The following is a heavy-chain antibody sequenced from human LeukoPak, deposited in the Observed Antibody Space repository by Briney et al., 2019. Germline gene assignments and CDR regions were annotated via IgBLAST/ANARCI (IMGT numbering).Heavy chain of an antibody. J-gene: IGHJ4*02. CDR3: ARDMIMGGPPDYLDY. Sequence: GGSLRLSCTTSGFIFSRHSMHWVRPAPGKGLEWVAVIGDEGIHKYYADSVKGRFTISRDDSKNILYLQMDGLRAEDTGVYYCARDMIMGGPPDYLDYWGQGTLVTVSS. V-gene: IGHV3-30*04. CDR2: IGDEGIHK. CDR1: GFIFSRHS. D-gene: IGHD3-22*01.